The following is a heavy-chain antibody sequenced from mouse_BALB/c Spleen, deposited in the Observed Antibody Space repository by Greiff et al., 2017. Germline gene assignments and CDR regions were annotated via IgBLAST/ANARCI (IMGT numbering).Heavy chain of an antibody. CDR2: ISSGSSTI. Sequence: VKLMESGGGLVQPGGSRKLSCAASGFTFSSFGMHWVRQAPEKGLEWVAYISSGSSTIYYADTVKGRFTISRDNPKNTLFLQMTSLRSEDTAMYYCARGTGPYYYAMDYWGQGTSVTVSS. D-gene: IGHD4-1*01. V-gene: IGHV5-17*02. J-gene: IGHJ4*01. CDR3: ARGTGPYYYAMDY. CDR1: GFTFSSFG.